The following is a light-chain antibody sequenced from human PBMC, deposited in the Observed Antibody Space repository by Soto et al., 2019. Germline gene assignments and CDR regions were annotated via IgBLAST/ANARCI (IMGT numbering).Light chain of an antibody. Sequence: DIQITQSPSSLSASVGDRVTITCQASQDIRYYLNWYQHKPGKAPKLLIYDASTLETGVPSRFSGSGSGTDFTFVISSLQPEDIATYYCQKYDNLPITFGQGTRREIK. CDR3: QKYDNLPIT. V-gene: IGKV1-33*01. CDR1: QDIRYY. J-gene: IGKJ5*01. CDR2: DAS.